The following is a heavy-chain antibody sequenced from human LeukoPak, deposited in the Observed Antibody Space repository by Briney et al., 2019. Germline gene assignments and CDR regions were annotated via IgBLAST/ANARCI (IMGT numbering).Heavy chain of an antibody. Sequence: PGGSLRLSCVVSGFTFSSSWMSWVRQAPGKGLEWVASINEDGREKNYVDSVKGRFTISRDNAKNSLYLQMNTLRAEDTAVYYCAGMGYWGQGTLVTVSS. CDR3: AGMGY. V-gene: IGHV3-7*05. CDR1: GFTFSSSW. J-gene: IGHJ4*02. CDR2: INEDGREK. D-gene: IGHD5-24*01.